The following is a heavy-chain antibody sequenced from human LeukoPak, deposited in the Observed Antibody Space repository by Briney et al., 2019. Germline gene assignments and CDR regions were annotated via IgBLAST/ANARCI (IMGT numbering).Heavy chain of an antibody. J-gene: IGHJ4*02. V-gene: IGHV4-4*07. Sequence: SETLSLTCTVSGGSISSYYWSWIRQPAGKGLEWVGRIYTSGSTNYNPSLKSRVTMSVDTSKNQFSLKLSSVTAADTAVYYCAGNYDILTGVDYWGQGTLVTVSS. CDR2: IYTSGST. CDR3: AGNYDILTGVDY. D-gene: IGHD3-9*01. CDR1: GGSISSYY.